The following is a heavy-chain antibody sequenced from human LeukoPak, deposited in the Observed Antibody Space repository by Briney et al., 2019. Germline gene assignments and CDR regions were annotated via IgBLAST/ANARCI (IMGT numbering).Heavy chain of an antibody. CDR2: ISGSGGST. V-gene: IGHV3-23*01. J-gene: IGHJ4*02. CDR1: GFTFSSYA. CDR3: ATLVVAADTFDY. D-gene: IGHD2-15*01. Sequence: GGSLRLSCAASGFTFSSYAMSWVRQAPGKGLEWVSAISGSGGSTYYADSVKGRFTISRDNSKNTLYLQLNSLRAEDTAVYYCATLVVAADTFDYWGQGTLVTVSS.